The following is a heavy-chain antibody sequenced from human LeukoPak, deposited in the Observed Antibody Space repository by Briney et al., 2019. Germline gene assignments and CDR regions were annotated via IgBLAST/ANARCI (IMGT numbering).Heavy chain of an antibody. J-gene: IGHJ4*02. CDR1: GYTFTGYY. V-gene: IGHV1-2*02. CDR2: INPNSGGT. Sequence: ASVKVSCKASGYTFTGYYMHWVRQAPGQGLEWMGWINPNSGGTNYAQKFQGRVTMTRDTSISTAYMELSRLRSDDTAVYYCARVNPLVVPTAPEDYWGQGTLVTVSS. D-gene: IGHD2-2*01. CDR3: ARVNPLVVPTAPEDY.